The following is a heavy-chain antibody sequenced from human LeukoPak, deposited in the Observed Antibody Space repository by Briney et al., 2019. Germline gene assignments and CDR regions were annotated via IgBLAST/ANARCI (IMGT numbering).Heavy chain of an antibody. D-gene: IGHD4-17*01. CDR2: IRGGGGSA. V-gene: IGHV3-23*01. Sequence: GGSLRLSCTASGFTFSAYAMMWVRQAPGKGPEWVSAIRGGGGSAFYADSVKGRFTISRDSSKYTLFLQMNSLRAEDTAVYYCARDPNGDYIGAFDMWGPGTMVTVSS. CDR3: ARDPNGDYIGAFDM. J-gene: IGHJ3*02. CDR1: GFTFSAYA.